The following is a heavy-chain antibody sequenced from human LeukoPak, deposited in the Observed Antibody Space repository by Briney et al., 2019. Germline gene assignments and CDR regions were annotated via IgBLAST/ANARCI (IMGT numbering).Heavy chain of an antibody. CDR3: AKLGSSLDVFDI. Sequence: SQTLSLTCTVSGGSISSGSFYWSWIRQPAGEGLEWIGRIYASGYTKYNSSLKGRVTISVDTSKNQFSLKLSSVTAADTAVYYCAKLGSSLDVFDIWGQGTMVTVSS. V-gene: IGHV4-61*02. CDR1: GGSISSGSFY. J-gene: IGHJ3*02. D-gene: IGHD3-10*01. CDR2: IYASGYT.